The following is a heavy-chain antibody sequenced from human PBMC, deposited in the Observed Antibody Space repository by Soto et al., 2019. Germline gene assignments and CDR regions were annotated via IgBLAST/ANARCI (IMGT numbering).Heavy chain of an antibody. CDR3: ARESEDLTSNFDD. J-gene: IGHJ4*02. Sequence: SCGAAGVFSTRYSMNLVSTAPGKGLEWVSSISSTTNYIYYGDSMKGRFTISRDNAKNSLYLEMNSLRAEDTAVYYCARESEDLTSNFDDWGQGTLVKSPQ. CDR2: ISSTTNYI. V-gene: IGHV3-21*06. CDR1: GVFSTRYS.